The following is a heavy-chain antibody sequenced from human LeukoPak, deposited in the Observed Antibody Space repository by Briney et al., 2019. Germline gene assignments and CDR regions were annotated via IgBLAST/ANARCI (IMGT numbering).Heavy chain of an antibody. CDR1: GFTFSSYS. Sequence: GGSLRLSCTASGFTFSSYSMSWVRQAPGKGLEWVSAISGSGGSTYYADSVKGRFTISTGNSKTKMYLQMHSPSAAATAVYSCALNWRYSSTIDYWGQGTLVTVSS. CDR2: ISGSGGST. CDR3: ALNWRYSSTIDY. V-gene: IGHV3-23*01. D-gene: IGHD6-13*01. J-gene: IGHJ4*02.